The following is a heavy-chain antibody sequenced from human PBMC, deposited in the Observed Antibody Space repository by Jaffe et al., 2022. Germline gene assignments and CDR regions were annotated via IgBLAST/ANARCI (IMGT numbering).Heavy chain of an antibody. CDR2: INPSGGST. Sequence: QVQLVQSGAEVKKPGASVKVSCKASGYTFTSYYMHWVRQAPGQGLEWMGIINPSGGSTSYAQKFQGRVTMTRDTSTSTVYMELSSLRSEDTAVYYCARDGVDIVVVVAAHYFDYWGQGTLVTVSS. J-gene: IGHJ4*02. D-gene: IGHD2-15*01. CDR3: ARDGVDIVVVVAAHYFDY. CDR1: GYTFTSYY. V-gene: IGHV1-46*03.